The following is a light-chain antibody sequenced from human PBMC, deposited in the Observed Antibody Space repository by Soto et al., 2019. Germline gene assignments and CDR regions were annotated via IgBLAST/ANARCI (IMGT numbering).Light chain of an antibody. V-gene: IGLV1-47*01. CDR1: SSDIGNNY. CDR2: RNH. CDR3: AAWGNRLSGVV. Sequence: QSVLTQPPSASGTPGQRVTISCSGSSSDIGNNYVYWYQQFPWTAPKLLISRNHQRPSGVPDRFSGYKSGTSASLAISGLRSEDEADYYCAAWGNRLSGVVFGGGTKLTVL. J-gene: IGLJ2*01.